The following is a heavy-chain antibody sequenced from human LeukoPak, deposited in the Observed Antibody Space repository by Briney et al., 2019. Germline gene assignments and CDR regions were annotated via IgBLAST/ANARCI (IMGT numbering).Heavy chain of an antibody. V-gene: IGHV3-43D*03. Sequence: PGGSLRLSCAASGFTFDDYAMHWVRQAPGKGLEWVSLISWDGGSTYYADSVKGRFTISRDNSKNSLYLQMNSLRAEDTALYYCAKERGYYYYMDVWGKGTTVTVSS. CDR3: AKERGYYYYMDV. CDR2: ISWDGGST. J-gene: IGHJ6*03. CDR1: GFTFDDYA.